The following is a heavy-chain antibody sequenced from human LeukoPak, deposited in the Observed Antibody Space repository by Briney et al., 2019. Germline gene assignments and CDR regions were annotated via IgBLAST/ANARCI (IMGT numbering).Heavy chain of an antibody. CDR1: GGSISSYY. V-gene: IGHV4-4*07. D-gene: IGHD6-19*01. J-gene: IGHJ5*02. Sequence: SETLSLTCTVSGGSISSYYWSWIRQPAGKGLEWIGRIYTSGSTNYNPSLKSRVTMSVDTSKNQFFLKLSSVTAADTAVYYCARAYSSGWYDLGGWFDPWGQGTLVTVSS. CDR3: ARAYSSGWYDLGGWFDP. CDR2: IYTSGST.